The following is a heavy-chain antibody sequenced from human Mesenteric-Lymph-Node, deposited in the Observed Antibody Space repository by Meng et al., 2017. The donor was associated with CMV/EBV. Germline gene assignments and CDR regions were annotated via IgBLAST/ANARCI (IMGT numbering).Heavy chain of an antibody. CDR2: IYYSGNT. D-gene: IGHD3-3*01. V-gene: IGHV4-59*01. Sequence: GSLRLSCTVSGGSISRYYWNWIRQPPGKGLEWIGYIYYSGNTNYHPSLKSRVTISVDTSKNQFSLKLSSVTAADTAVYYCARETPYFGALIDYWGQGTLVTVSS. CDR1: GGSISRYY. J-gene: IGHJ4*02. CDR3: ARETPYFGALIDY.